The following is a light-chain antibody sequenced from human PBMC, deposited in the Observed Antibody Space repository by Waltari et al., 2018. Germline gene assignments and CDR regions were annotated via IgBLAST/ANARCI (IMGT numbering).Light chain of an antibody. CDR1: NSDVGGYNY. J-gene: IGLJ1*01. CDR3: SSYTNSSTYV. CDR2: EVT. Sequence: QSALTQPASVSGSPGQSTTISCTGTNSDVGGYNYVSWYQQRPGKAPQLLVSEVTNRPSGVSNRFSGSKSDNTASLTISGLLAEDEADYYCSSYTNSSTYVFGTGTKVTVL. V-gene: IGLV2-14*01.